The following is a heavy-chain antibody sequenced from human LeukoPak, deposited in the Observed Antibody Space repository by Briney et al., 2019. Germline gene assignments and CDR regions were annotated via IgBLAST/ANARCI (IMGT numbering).Heavy chain of an antibody. Sequence: ASVKVSCKAPGYTFTDYYIHWVQQAPGKGLEWMGRVDPEDGETIYAEKFQGRATITADTSSDTSYMELSSLGSEDTAVYYCATPAFTHSFDPWGQGTLVTVSS. CDR3: ATPAFTHSFDP. J-gene: IGHJ5*02. CDR1: GYTFTDYY. CDR2: VDPEDGET. V-gene: IGHV1-69-2*01.